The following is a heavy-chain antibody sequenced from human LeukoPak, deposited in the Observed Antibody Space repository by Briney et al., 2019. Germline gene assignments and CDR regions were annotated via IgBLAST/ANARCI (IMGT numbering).Heavy chain of an antibody. V-gene: IGHV4-34*11. J-gene: IGHJ3*02. D-gene: IGHD4-17*01. CDR1: GGSFSGYY. CDR3: ARDRVDYVDAFDI. CDR2: IYYTGSI. Sequence: SETLSLTCAVYGGSFSGYYCSWIRQPPGKGLERIGYIYYTGSINHNPSLKSRVTISVDTSKNQFSLKLTSVTAADTAVYYCARDRVDYVDAFDIWGQGTMVTVSS.